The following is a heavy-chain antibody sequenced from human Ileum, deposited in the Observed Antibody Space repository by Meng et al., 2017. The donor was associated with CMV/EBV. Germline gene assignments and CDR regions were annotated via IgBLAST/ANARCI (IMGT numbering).Heavy chain of an antibody. J-gene: IGHJ4*02. CDR2: ISGSGGNT. Sequence: VVSGFTFSGYAMSWVRQAPGKGLEWISTISGSGGNTFYADSMKGRFTISRDNSKNTLYLQMNSLRADDTAVYYCARRSGSNWYYFGYWGQGSLVTVSS. D-gene: IGHD6-13*01. CDR3: ARRSGSNWYYFGY. CDR1: GFTFSGYA. V-gene: IGHV3-23*01.